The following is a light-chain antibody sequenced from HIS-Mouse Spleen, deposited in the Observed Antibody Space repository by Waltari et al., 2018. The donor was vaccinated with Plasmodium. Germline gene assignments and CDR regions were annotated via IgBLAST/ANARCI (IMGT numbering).Light chain of an antibody. CDR3: QQYNNWPAWT. V-gene: IGKV3-15*01. CDR1: QSVSSN. Sequence: EIVMTQSPATPSVSPGERATRSCRASQSVSSNLAWYQQKPGQAPRLLIYGASTRATGIPARFSGSGSGTEFTLTISSLQSEDFAVYYCQQYNNWPAWTFGQGTKVEIK. J-gene: IGKJ1*01. CDR2: GAS.